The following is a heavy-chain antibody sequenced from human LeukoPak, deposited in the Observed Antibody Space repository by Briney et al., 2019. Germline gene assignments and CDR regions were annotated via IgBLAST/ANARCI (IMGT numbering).Heavy chain of an antibody. D-gene: IGHD6-19*01. CDR3: ARGYSSGWYAFDY. Sequence: SETLSLTCAVYGGSFSGYYWSWIRQPPGKGLEWIGEINHSGSTNYNPSLKSRVTISVDTSKNQFSLKLSSVTAADTAVYYCARGYSSGWYAFDYWGQGTPVTVSS. CDR2: INHSGST. V-gene: IGHV4-34*01. J-gene: IGHJ4*02. CDR1: GGSFSGYY.